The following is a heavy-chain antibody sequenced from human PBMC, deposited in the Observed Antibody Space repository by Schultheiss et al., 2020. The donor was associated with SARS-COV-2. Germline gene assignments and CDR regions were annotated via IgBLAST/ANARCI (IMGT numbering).Heavy chain of an antibody. Sequence: SETLSLTCTVSGGSISSGDYYWSWIRQPPGKGLEWIGSIYYSGSTYYNPSLKSRVTISVDTSKNQFSLKLSSVTAADTAVYYCARGGGGGSSGWYQYWGQGTLVTVSS. D-gene: IGHD6-19*01. CDR2: IYYSGST. V-gene: IGHV4-30-4*01. J-gene: IGHJ4*02. CDR1: GGSISSGDYY. CDR3: ARGGGGGSSGWYQY.